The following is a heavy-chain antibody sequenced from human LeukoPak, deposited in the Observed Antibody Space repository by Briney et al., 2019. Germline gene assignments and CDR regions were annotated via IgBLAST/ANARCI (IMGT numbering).Heavy chain of an antibody. D-gene: IGHD3-22*01. V-gene: IGHV3-21*01. Sequence: GGSLRLSCAASGFTFSSYSMNWVRQAPGKGLEWVSSISSSSSYIYYADSVKGRFTISRDNAKNSLYLQMNSLRAEDTAVYYCARDPETYYYDSSGSPDWGQGTMVTVSS. CDR3: ARDPETYYYDSSGSPD. J-gene: IGHJ3*01. CDR2: ISSSSSYI. CDR1: GFTFSSYS.